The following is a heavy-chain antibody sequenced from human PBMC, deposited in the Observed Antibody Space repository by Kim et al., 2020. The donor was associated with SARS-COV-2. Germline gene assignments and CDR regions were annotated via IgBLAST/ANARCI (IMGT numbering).Heavy chain of an antibody. D-gene: IGHD6-13*01. CDR1: GFTFSSYG. J-gene: IGHJ4*02. Sequence: GGSLRLSCAASGFTFSSYGMHWVRQAPGKGLEWVAVIWYDGSNKYYADSVKGRFTISRDNSKNTLYLQMNTLRAEDTAVYYCARALGHSSLDYWGQGTLVTVSS. CDR2: IWYDGSNK. CDR3: ARALGHSSLDY. V-gene: IGHV3-33*01.